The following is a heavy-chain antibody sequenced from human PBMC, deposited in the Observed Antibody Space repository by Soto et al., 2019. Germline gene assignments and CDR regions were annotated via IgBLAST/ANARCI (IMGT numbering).Heavy chain of an antibody. V-gene: IGHV3-23*01. CDR3: ATGTFNFDS. CDR2: ISGSGGST. J-gene: IGHJ4*02. CDR1: GFTFSSYA. Sequence: PGGSLRLSCAASGFTFSSYAMSWVRQVPGKGLEWVSSISGSGGSTYYADSVKGRFIISRDNSKSTLYLQMNSLRAEDTAVYYCATGTFNFDSWGQGTLVTVSS.